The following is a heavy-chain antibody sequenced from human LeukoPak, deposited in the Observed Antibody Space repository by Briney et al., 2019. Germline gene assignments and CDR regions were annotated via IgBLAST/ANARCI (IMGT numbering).Heavy chain of an antibody. D-gene: IGHD1-14*01. CDR1: EFTFSSYW. Sequence: QPGGSLRLSCAASEFTFSSYWMHWVRQAPGKGLVWVSRINSDGTSTSYADSVKGRFTISRDNAKNTLCLQMNSLRAEDTAVYYCARAPLTAGKNAFDIWGQGTMVTVSS. CDR2: INSDGTST. V-gene: IGHV3-74*01. J-gene: IGHJ3*02. CDR3: ARAPLTAGKNAFDI.